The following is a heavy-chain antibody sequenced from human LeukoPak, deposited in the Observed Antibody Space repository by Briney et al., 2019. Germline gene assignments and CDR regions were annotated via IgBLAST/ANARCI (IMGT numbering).Heavy chain of an antibody. D-gene: IGHD2-15*01. J-gene: IGHJ6*03. CDR2: IYTSGST. CDR1: GGSISSYY. CDR3: ARDTGSYYYYYMDV. Sequence: SETLSLTCTVSGGSISSYYWSWIRQPAGKGLEWIGRIYTSGSTNYNPSLKSRVTMSVDTSKNQFSLKPSSVTAADTAVYYCARDTGSYYYYYMDVWGKGTTVTVSS. V-gene: IGHV4-4*07.